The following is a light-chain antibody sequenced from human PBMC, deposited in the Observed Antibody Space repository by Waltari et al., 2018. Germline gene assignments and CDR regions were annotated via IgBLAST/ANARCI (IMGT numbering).Light chain of an antibody. CDR3: VLYMGNGISI. CDR1: SGSVSTRHY. J-gene: IGLJ2*01. V-gene: IGLV8-61*01. CDR2: TTN. Sequence: QAVVTQEPSFSVSPGGTVTLTCGLSSGSVSTRHYPSWYQQIPGQAPRALSYTTNTRSSGVPGRFSGSILGNRAALTITGAQADDESNYYCVLYMGNGISIFGGGTKLTVL.